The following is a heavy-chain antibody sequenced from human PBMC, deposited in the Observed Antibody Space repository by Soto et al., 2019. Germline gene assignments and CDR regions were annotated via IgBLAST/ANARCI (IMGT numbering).Heavy chain of an antibody. V-gene: IGHV3-33*01. D-gene: IGHD5-18*01. CDR1: GFTFSSYG. CDR3: ARDTAMATGGAFDI. J-gene: IGHJ3*02. CDR2: IWYDGSNK. Sequence: GGSLRLSCAASGFTFSSYGMHWVRQAPGKGLEWVAVIWYDGSNKYYADSVKGRFTISRDNYKNTLYLQMNSLRAEDTAVYYCARDTAMATGGAFDIWGQGTMVTVSS.